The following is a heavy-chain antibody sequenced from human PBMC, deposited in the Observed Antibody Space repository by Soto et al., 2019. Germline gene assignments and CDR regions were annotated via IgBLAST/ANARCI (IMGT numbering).Heavy chain of an antibody. CDR3: ARDSPYCSGGSCYSGVYYYYGMDV. D-gene: IGHD2-15*01. CDR1: GYSFTSYW. V-gene: IGHV5-51*01. CDR2: IYPGDSDT. J-gene: IGHJ6*02. Sequence: GASLKISCKGSGYSFTSYWIGWVRQMPGKGLEWMGIIYPGDSDTRYSPSFQGQVTISADKSISTAYLQWSSLKASDTAMYYCARDSPYCSGGSCYSGVYYYYGMDVWGQGTTVTVSS.